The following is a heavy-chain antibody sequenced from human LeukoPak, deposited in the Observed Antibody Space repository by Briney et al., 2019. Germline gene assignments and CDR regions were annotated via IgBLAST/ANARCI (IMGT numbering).Heavy chain of an antibody. CDR3: ARDFASYSSSSGFDP. D-gene: IGHD6-13*01. V-gene: IGHV4-59*01. CDR2: IYYSGST. Sequence: MPSETLSLTCAVYGGSFSGYYWSWIRQPPGKGLEWIGYIYYSGSTNYNPSLKSRVTISVDTSKNQFSLKLSSVTAADTAVYYCARDFASYSSSSGFDPWGQGTLVTVSS. J-gene: IGHJ5*02. CDR1: GGSFSGYY.